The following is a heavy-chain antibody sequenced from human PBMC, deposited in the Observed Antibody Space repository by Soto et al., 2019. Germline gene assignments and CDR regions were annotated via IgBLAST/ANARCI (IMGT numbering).Heavy chain of an antibody. CDR2: INHSGST. CDR1: GGSFIGYY. CDR3: ARAGLRPRYYYYMDV. J-gene: IGHJ6*03. D-gene: IGHD5-18*01. V-gene: IGHV4-34*01. Sequence: SETLSLTCAFYGGSFIGYYWSWIRQPTGKGLEWIGEINHSGSTNYNPSLKSRVTISVDTSKNQFSLKLSSVTAADTAVYYCARAGLRPRYYYYMDVWGKGTKVTVS.